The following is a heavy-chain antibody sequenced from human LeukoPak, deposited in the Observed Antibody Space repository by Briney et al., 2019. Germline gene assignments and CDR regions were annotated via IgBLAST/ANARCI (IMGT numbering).Heavy chain of an antibody. D-gene: IGHD6-19*01. CDR2: INPNSGGT. CDR1: GYTFTGYY. CDR3: ARVKWGAVSGMGGGYYFNY. V-gene: IGHV1-2*06. J-gene: IGHJ4*02. Sequence: ASVKVSCKASGYTFTGYYMHWVRQAPGQGLEWMGRINPNSGGTNYAQKFQGRVTMTRDTSISTAYMELSRLRSDDTAVYYCARVKWGAVSGMGGGYYFNYWGQGTLVTVSS.